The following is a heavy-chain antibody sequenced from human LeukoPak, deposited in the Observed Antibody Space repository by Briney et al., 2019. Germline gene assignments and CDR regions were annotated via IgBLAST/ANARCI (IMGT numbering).Heavy chain of an antibody. CDR2: VYYSGFA. CDR1: GGSISGSTYY. J-gene: IGHJ4*02. Sequence: SETLSLTCTVSGGSISGSTYYWGRIRQSPGKGLEWIGNVYYSGFAYYNPSLKSRVTMSVDTSKNQFSLNLSSVTAADTAIFYCAKDYGDFYFDTWGRGTLVTVSS. D-gene: IGHD4-17*01. CDR3: AKDYGDFYFDT. V-gene: IGHV4-39*02.